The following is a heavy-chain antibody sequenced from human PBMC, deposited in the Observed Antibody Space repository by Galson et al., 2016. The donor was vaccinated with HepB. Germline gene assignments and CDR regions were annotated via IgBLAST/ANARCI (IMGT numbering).Heavy chain of an antibody. CDR2: INPGNGDT. D-gene: IGHD1-26*01. V-gene: IGHV1-3*01. Sequence: SVKVSCKAPGYTFTNYAMHRVRQAPGQRLEWMGWINPGNGDTKYSQKFQGRVTISRDTSASTAYMGLSSLISEDTAVYYCAREGSYYTLDYWGQGTLVTVSS. J-gene: IGHJ4*02. CDR3: AREGSYYTLDY. CDR1: GYTFTNYA.